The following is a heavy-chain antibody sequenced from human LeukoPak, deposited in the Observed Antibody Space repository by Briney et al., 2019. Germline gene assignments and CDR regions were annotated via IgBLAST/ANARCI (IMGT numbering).Heavy chain of an antibody. Sequence: SETLSLTCTVSGGSISSYYWSWTRQPPGKGLEWIGYIYYSGSTNYNPSLKSRVTISVDTSKNQFSLKLSSVTAADTAVYYCARDKKGSSCYDYWGQGTLVTVSS. CDR2: IYYSGST. CDR3: ARDKKGSSCYDY. V-gene: IGHV4-59*01. CDR1: GGSISSYY. D-gene: IGHD2-2*01. J-gene: IGHJ4*02.